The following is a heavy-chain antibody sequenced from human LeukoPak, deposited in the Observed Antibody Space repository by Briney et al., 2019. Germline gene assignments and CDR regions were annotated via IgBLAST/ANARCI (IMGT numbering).Heavy chain of an antibody. CDR1: GYTFTSYG. J-gene: IGHJ4*02. Sequence: GASVKVSCKASGYTFTSYGISWVRLAPGQGLEWMGWISAYNGNTNYAQKLQGRVTMTTDTSTSTAYMELRSLRSDDTAVYYCARDRANYDGSGHLDYWGQGTLVTVSS. D-gene: IGHD3-22*01. CDR2: ISAYNGNT. CDR3: ARDRANYDGSGHLDY. V-gene: IGHV1-18*01.